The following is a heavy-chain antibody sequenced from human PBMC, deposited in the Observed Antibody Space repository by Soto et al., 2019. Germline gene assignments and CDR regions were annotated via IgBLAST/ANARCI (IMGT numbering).Heavy chain of an antibody. D-gene: IGHD5-12*01. J-gene: IGHJ5*02. CDR3: AKGDNLGPKTGYAFDP. CDR2: TYFRSKWYN. CDR1: GDSVSSNTAS. V-gene: IGHV6-1*01. Sequence: QVQLQQSGPGLVKSSQTLSLTCAISGDSVSSNTASWNWIRQSPSRGLEWLGRTYFRSKWYNDYAVSVKSRIIINPDTSNNQFSLQLNSVTPEDTAVYFCAKGDNLGPKTGYAFDPWGQAIMVTVSS.